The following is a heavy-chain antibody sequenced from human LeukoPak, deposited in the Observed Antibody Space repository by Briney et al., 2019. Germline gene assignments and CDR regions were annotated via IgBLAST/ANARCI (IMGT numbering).Heavy chain of an antibody. CDR3: AREVVPAAINFDY. V-gene: IGHV1-18*01. D-gene: IGHD2-2*02. Sequence: VASVTVSCKASGYTFTSYGISWVRQAPGQGLEWMGWISAYNGNTNYAQKLQGRVTMTTDTSTSTAYTELRSLRSDDTAVYYCAREVVPAAINFDYWGQGTLVTVSS. J-gene: IGHJ4*02. CDR2: ISAYNGNT. CDR1: GYTFTSYG.